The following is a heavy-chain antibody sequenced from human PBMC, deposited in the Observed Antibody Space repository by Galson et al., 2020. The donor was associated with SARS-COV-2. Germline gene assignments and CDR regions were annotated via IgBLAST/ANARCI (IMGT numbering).Heavy chain of an antibody. V-gene: IGHV3-23*01. CDR2: ISGSGGST. CDR1: GFTFSSYA. Sequence: GESLKISCAASGFTFSSYAMSWVRQAPGKGLEWVSAISGSGGSTYYADSVKGRFTISRDNSKNTLYLQMNSLRAEDTAVYYCAKDEGTMVVVVSKADAFGIWGQGTMFTVSS. J-gene: IGHJ3*02. D-gene: IGHD3-22*01. CDR3: AKDEGTMVVVVSKADAFGI.